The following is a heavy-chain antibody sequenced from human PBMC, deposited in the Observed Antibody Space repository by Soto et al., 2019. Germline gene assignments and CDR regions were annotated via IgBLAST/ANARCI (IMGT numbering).Heavy chain of an antibody. D-gene: IGHD2-15*01. V-gene: IGHV3-23*01. CDR2: ISGSGGST. CDR3: TKGGRYCSGGSCYVSPSSD. CDR1: GFTFSSYA. Sequence: EVQLLESGGGLVQPGGSLRLSCAASGFTFSSYAMSWVRQAPGKGLEWVSAISGSGGSTYYADSVKGRFTISRDNSMNTLDLQMNSLRAEDTAVYYCTKGGRYCSGGSCYVSPSSDWGQGTLVTVSS. J-gene: IGHJ4*02.